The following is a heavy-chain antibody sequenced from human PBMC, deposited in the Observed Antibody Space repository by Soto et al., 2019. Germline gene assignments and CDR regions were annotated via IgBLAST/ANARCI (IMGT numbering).Heavy chain of an antibody. D-gene: IGHD6-13*01. CDR2: INPNSGGT. CDR3: ARGGRYSSSWYGWFDP. V-gene: IGHV1-2*02. CDR1: GYTFTGYY. Sequence: GASVKVSCKASGYTFTGYYMHWVRQAPGQGLEWMGWINPNSGGTNYAQKFQGRVTMTTDTSTSTAYMELRSLRSDDTAVYYCARGGRYSSSWYGWFDPWGQGTLVNVS. J-gene: IGHJ5*02.